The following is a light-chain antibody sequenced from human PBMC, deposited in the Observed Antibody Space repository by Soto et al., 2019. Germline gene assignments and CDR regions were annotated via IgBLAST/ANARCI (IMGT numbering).Light chain of an antibody. J-gene: IGLJ1*01. CDR1: TCDVGGYTY. Sequence: PALTQPASVSGSPGQSITISCTRTTCDVGGYTYVSWYQQHPGKVTKLLNHEVSNRPSGVSNRISGTKSGNTASLPIPGLHAEDEADYYCLSKTSSISYVFGTETQVTVL. CDR3: LSKTSSISYV. V-gene: IGLV2-14*01. CDR2: EVS.